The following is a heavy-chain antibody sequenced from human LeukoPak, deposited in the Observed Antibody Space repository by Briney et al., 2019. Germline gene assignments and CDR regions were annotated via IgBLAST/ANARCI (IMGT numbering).Heavy chain of an antibody. Sequence: GGSLRLSCAASGLTFSTYAMSWVRQAPGKGLEWVSVIGGSGGSTYYADSVKGRFTISRDNSQNTLYLQMNSLRAEDTAVYYCAPRPTVTIDYWGQGTLVTVSS. CDR2: IGGSGGST. CDR3: APRPTVTIDY. D-gene: IGHD4-17*01. CDR1: GLTFSTYA. V-gene: IGHV3-23*01. J-gene: IGHJ4*02.